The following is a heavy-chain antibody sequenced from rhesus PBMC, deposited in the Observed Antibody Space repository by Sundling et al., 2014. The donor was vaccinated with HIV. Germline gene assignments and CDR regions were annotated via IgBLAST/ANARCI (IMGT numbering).Heavy chain of an antibody. J-gene: IGHJ5-1*01. CDR2: INGNTGST. V-gene: IGHV4-80*01. D-gene: IGHD5-24*01. Sequence: QVQLQESGPGVVKPSETLSLTCAVSGGSISSYLWNWIRQPPGKGLEWIGEINGNTGSTKYNPSLKSRVTISRDTSKNQFSLKLSSVTAADTAVYFCARLLVGTFDVWGPGVLVTVSS. CDR1: GGSISSYL. CDR3: ARLLVGTFDV.